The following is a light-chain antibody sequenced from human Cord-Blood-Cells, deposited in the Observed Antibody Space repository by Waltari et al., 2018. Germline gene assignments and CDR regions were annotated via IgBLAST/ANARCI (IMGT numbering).Light chain of an antibody. CDR1: QSVLYSSNNKNY. CDR2: WAS. J-gene: IGKJ1*01. CDR3: QQYYSTPWT. Sequence: DIVMTQSPDSLAVSLGERAXXXXXXSQSVLYSSNNKNYLAWYQQKPGQPPKLLIYWASTRESGVPDRFSGSGSGTDFTLTISSLQAEDVAVYYCQQYYSTPWTFGQGTKVEIK. V-gene: IGKV4-1*01.